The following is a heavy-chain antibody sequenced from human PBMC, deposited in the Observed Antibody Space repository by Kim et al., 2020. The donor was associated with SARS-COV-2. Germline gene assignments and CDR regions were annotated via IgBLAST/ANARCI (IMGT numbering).Heavy chain of an antibody. V-gene: IGHV4-59*13. D-gene: IGHD6-19*01. CDR1: GGSISSYY. Sequence: SETLSLTCTVSGGSISSYYWSWIRQPPGKGLEWIGYIYYSGSTNYNPSLKSRVTISVDTSKNQFSLKLSSVTAADTAVYYCAREAIAVAAPVFDYWGQGTLVTVSS. CDR2: IYYSGST. J-gene: IGHJ4*02. CDR3: AREAIAVAAPVFDY.